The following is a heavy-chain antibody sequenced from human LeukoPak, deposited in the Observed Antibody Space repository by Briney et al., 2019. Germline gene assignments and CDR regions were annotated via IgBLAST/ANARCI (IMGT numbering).Heavy chain of an antibody. CDR3: ARSRATGIDY. Sequence: GGSLRLSCAASGFTFSSYAMHWVRQAPGKGLEWVAVISYDGSNKYYADSVKGRFTISRDNSKNTLYLQMNSLRAEDTAVYYCARSRATGIDYWGQGTLVTVSS. D-gene: IGHD3-10*01. CDR2: ISYDGSNK. J-gene: IGHJ4*02. CDR1: GFTFSSYA. V-gene: IGHV3-30*04.